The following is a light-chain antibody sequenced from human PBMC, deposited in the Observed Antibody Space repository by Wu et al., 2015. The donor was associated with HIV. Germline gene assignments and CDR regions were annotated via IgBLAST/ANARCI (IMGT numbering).Light chain of an antibody. CDR3: QQYDGYSPWT. V-gene: IGKV1-5*03. Sequence: DIQMTQSPSTLSASIGDRVTITCRASQRIGTWLAWYQQKPGKAPKLLVYKASSLESGVSSRFSGSGYGTEFTLTISSLQPDDFATCYCQQYDGYSPWTFGQGTKMEIK. CDR2: KAS. J-gene: IGKJ2*02. CDR1: QRIGTW.